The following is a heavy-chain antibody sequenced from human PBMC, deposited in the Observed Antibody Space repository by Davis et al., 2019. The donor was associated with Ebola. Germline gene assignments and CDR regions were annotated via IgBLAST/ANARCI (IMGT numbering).Heavy chain of an antibody. D-gene: IGHD3-10*01. V-gene: IGHV3-23*01. J-gene: IGHJ6*03. Sequence: GESLKIPCAASGFTFSSYAMSWVRQAPGKGLEWVSGISGSAGSRYYADSVKGRFTISRDNSKSTLDLQVNSLRPEDTAVYYCTRSPPFGDYHMDVWGKGTTVTVSS. CDR2: ISGSAGSR. CDR1: GFTFSSYA. CDR3: TRSPPFGDYHMDV.